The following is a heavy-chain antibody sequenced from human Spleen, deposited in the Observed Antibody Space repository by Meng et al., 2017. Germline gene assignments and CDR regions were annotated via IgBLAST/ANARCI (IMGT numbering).Heavy chain of an antibody. J-gene: IGHJ4*02. CDR1: GGSISSDNW. Sequence: QVRLQESGPGLVKPSGTLSLTCAVSGGSISSDNWWSWVRQPPGKGLEWIGEIYHSGSTNYNPSLKSRITISVDKPKNQFSLTLSSVTAADTAVYYCTKNDFYCLGYWGQGTLVTVSS. CDR2: IYHSGST. V-gene: IGHV4-4*02. D-gene: IGHD2-21*01. CDR3: TKNDFYCLGY.